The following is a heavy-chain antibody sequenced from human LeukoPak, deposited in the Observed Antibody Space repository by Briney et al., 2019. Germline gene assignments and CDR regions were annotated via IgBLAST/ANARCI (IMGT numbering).Heavy chain of an antibody. V-gene: IGHV3-21*01. D-gene: IGHD5-24*01. CDR3: ARGEEKATITALDS. CDR1: GFTFSNYD. J-gene: IGHJ4*02. CDR2: ISSSSSYI. Sequence: GGSLRLSCAASGFTFSNYDMHWVRQAPGKGLEWVSAISSSSSYIYYADSIKGRFTISRDNAESSLYLQMNSLRAVDTAVYFCARGEEKATITALDSWGQGTLVTVSS.